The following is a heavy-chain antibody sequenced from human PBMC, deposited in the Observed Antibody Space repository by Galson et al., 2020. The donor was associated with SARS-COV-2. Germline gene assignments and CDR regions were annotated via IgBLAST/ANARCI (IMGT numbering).Heavy chain of an antibody. CDR2: IYYSGTA. J-gene: IGHJ2*01. Sequence: ASETLSLTCTVSGASISSGGYYWNWIRQHPGKGLERLGYIYYSGTAFYNPSIKSRVTISVDTSKNQFSLKVNSVTAADTAVYYSASDGSGSYYTSSYWYFDLWGRGTLVTVSS. V-gene: IGHV4-31*03. D-gene: IGHD3-10*01. CDR1: GASISSGGYY. CDR3: ASDGSGSYYTSSYWYFDL.